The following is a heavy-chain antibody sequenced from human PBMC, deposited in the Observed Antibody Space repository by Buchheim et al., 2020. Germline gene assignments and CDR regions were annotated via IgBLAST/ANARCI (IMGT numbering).Heavy chain of an antibody. J-gene: IGHJ4*02. CDR1: GYTFTSYH. CDR3: AVEDTSGYTIDF. CDR2: INPSGGST. Sequence: QVQLVQSGAEVKKPGASVKVSCKASGYTFTSYHMHWVRQAPGQGLEWMGMINPSGGSTSYAQMFQGRVTMTRDTSTSTVYMELSSLRSEDTAVYYCAVEDTSGYTIDFWGQGTL. D-gene: IGHD3-22*01. V-gene: IGHV1-46*01.